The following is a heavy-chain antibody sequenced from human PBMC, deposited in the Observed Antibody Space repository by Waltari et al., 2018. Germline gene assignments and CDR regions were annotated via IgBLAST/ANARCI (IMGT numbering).Heavy chain of an antibody. V-gene: IGHV4-38-2*01. D-gene: IGHD3-22*01. Sequence: QVQLQESGPGLATPSETLSLTCAVSGYSISSGYSCGWIRQPPRKGLEWSGTIYHSGSTYYNPSLKSRVTISVDMSKNRYSLKLTSVTAADTALYYCARQGLGSESSGWRWDWFDPWGQGTLVTVSS. CDR2: IYHSGST. CDR3: ARQGLGSESSGWRWDWFDP. CDR1: GYSISSGYS. J-gene: IGHJ5*02.